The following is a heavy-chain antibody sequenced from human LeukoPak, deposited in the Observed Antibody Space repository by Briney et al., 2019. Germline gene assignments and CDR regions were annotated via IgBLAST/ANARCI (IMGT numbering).Heavy chain of an antibody. CDR2: ISYDGSNK. CDR3: ARGSVGATYLLYY. Sequence: GGSLRLSCAASGFSFRSYGMHWVRQAPGKGLEWVAVISYDGSNKYYADSVKGRFTISRDNSKNTLYLQMNSLRAEDTAVYYCARGSVGATYLLYYWGQGTLVTVSS. CDR1: GFSFRSYG. J-gene: IGHJ4*02. D-gene: IGHD1-26*01. V-gene: IGHV3-30*19.